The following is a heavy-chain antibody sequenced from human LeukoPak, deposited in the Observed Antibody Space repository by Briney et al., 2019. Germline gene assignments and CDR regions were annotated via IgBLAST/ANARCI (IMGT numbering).Heavy chain of an antibody. J-gene: IGHJ4*02. CDR2: ISYDGSNK. CDR1: GFTFSSYA. V-gene: IGHV3-30-3*01. CDR3: ARAPPELAYCGGDCYSEGFDY. D-gene: IGHD2-21*02. Sequence: GGSLRLSCAASGFTFSSYAMHWVRQAPGKGLEWVAVISYDGSNKYYADSVKGRFTISRDNSKNTLYLQMNSLRAEDTAVYYCARAPPELAYCGGDCYSEGFDYWGQGTLVTVSS.